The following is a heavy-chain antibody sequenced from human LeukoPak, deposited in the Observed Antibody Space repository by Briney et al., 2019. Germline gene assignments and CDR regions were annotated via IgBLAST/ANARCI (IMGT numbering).Heavy chain of an antibody. CDR2: IYYSGST. Sequence: SETLSLTCTVAAGSISSYYWSWIRQPPGKGREWIGYIYYSGSTNYNPSLKSRVTISVDTSKNQFSLKLSSVTAADTAVYYCARGYSYGTALDYWGQGTLVTVSS. V-gene: IGHV4-59*01. CDR1: AGSISSYY. D-gene: IGHD5-18*01. J-gene: IGHJ4*02. CDR3: ARGYSYGTALDY.